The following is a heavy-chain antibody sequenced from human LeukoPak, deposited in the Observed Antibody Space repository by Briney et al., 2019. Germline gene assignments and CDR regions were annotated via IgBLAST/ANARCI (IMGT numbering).Heavy chain of an antibody. J-gene: IGHJ5*02. D-gene: IGHD6-19*01. CDR3: AKFRVSNSSPDWFAP. Sequence: GGSLRLSCAASGFTFSSYAMSWVRQAPGKGLEWVSAISGSGGSTYYADSVKGRFTISRDNSKNTLYLQMNSLRAEDTAVYYCAKFRVSNSSPDWFAPWGQGPLVTVSS. CDR2: ISGSGGST. V-gene: IGHV3-23*01. CDR1: GFTFSSYA.